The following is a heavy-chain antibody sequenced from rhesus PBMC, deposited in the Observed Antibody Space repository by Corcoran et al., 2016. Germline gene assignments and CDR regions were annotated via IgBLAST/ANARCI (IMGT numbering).Heavy chain of an antibody. CDR1: GGSISSSNW. CDR2: MYCGSGTT. CDR3: ARRLATVTLSYFDY. D-gene: IGHD5-36*02. J-gene: IGHJ4*01. V-gene: IGHV4S7*01. Sequence: QVQLQESGPGLVKPSETLSLTCAVSGGSISSSNWWSWIRQSPGKGLEWIGYMYCGSGTTRYTPALQSRVTISPDTSKNPFSLKLSSVTAADTAVYYCARRLATVTLSYFDYWGQGVLVTVSS.